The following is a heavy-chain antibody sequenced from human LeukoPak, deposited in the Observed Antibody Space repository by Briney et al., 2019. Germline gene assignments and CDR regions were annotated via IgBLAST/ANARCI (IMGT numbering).Heavy chain of an antibody. CDR1: GFTFSTYW. Sequence: GGSLRLSCAASGFTFSTYWMHWVRQAPGKGLVWVSRINSDGSSTSYADSVKGRFTISRDNAKNTLYLQMNSLRAEDTAVYYCARDYYGSGSYPLFDYWGQGTLVTVSS. CDR3: ARDYYGSGSYPLFDY. V-gene: IGHV3-74*01. J-gene: IGHJ4*02. CDR2: INSDGSST. D-gene: IGHD3-10*01.